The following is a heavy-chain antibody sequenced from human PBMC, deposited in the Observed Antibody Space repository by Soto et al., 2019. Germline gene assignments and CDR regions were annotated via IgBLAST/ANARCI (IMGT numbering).Heavy chain of an antibody. J-gene: IGHJ4*02. CDR1: GYTFTSYA. D-gene: IGHD3-22*01. V-gene: IGHV1-3*01. CDR2: INAGNGNT. Sequence: ASVKVSCKASGYTFTSYAMHWVRQAPGQRLEWMGWINAGNGNTKYSQKFQGIVTITRDTSASTAYMELSSLRSEDTAVYYFARDYYDSSGPFDYWGQGTLVTVSS. CDR3: ARDYYDSSGPFDY.